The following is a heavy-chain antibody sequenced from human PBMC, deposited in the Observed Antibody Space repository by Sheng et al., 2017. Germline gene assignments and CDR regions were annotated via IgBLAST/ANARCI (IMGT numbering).Heavy chain of an antibody. J-gene: IGHJ4*02. D-gene: IGHD5-12*01. CDR2: IYYSGST. Sequence: QVQLQESGPGLVKPSETLSLTCTVSGGSISSYYWSWIRQPPGKGLEWIGYIYYSGSTNYNPSLKSRVTISVDTSKNQFSLKLSSVTAADTAVYYCAGGRSGATTFDYWGQGTLVTVSS. CDR3: AGGRSGATTFDY. V-gene: IGHV4-59*01. CDR1: GGSISSYY.